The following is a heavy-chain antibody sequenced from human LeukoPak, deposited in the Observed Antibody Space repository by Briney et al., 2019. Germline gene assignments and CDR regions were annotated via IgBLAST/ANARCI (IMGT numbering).Heavy chain of an antibody. V-gene: IGHV1-46*01. CDR1: GYTFTDHP. CDR3: ARDMGYGSGWYPFSSYFDY. D-gene: IGHD6-19*01. CDR2: INPSGGST. Sequence: ASVKVSCKASGYTFTDHPMHWVRQAPGQGLEWMRIINPSGGSTSYAQKFQGRVTMTRDTSTSTVYMELSSLRSEDTAVYYCARDMGYGSGWYPFSSYFDYWGQGTLVTVSS. J-gene: IGHJ4*02.